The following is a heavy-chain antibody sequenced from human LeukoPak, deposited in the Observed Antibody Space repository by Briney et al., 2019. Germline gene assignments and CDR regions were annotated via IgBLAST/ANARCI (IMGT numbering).Heavy chain of an antibody. CDR1: GDSVSSNSAA. CDR3: ARAGHDIGDYYFQD. Sequence: SETLSLTCDISGDSVSSNSAAWHWIRQSPSRGLEWLGRTYYRSKWYNDYAVSVKSRITINPDTSKNQFSLQLNSVTPQDTAVYYCARAGHDIGDYYFQDWGQGSPVTVS. J-gene: IGHJ1*01. V-gene: IGHV6-1*01. D-gene: IGHD4-17*01. CDR2: TYYRSKWYN.